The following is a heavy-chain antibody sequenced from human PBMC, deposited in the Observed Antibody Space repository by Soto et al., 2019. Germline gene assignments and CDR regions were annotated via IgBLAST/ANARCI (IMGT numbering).Heavy chain of an antibody. CDR3: ARVQGAAAFDY. V-gene: IGHV4-30-4*01. Sequence: QVQLQESGPGLVKPSQTLSLTCTVSGGSISSGAYYWSWIRQPPGKGLEWIGYIYSSGSTYYNPSLKSRVTISVHTSKNQFSLKLSSVTAADTAVYYCARVQGAAAFDYWGQGTLVTVSS. D-gene: IGHD6-13*01. CDR2: IYSSGST. CDR1: GGSISSGAYY. J-gene: IGHJ4*02.